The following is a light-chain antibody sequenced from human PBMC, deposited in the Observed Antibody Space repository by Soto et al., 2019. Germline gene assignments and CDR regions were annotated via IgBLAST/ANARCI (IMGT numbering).Light chain of an antibody. CDR3: QQYGSSSWT. Sequence: EIVLTQSSGTLSLSPGERATLSCRASQIVSSSYLAWYQQKPGQAPRLLIYDASSRATGIPDRFSGSGSGTDFTLTISRLEPEDFAVYYCQQYGSSSWTFGQGTKVEIK. J-gene: IGKJ1*01. CDR2: DAS. CDR1: QIVSSSY. V-gene: IGKV3-20*01.